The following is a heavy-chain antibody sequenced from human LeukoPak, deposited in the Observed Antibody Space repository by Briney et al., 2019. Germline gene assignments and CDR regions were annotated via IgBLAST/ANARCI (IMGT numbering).Heavy chain of an antibody. J-gene: IGHJ4*02. D-gene: IGHD3-3*01. Sequence: SETLSLTCAVYGGSFSGYYWNWIRQPPGKGLEWIGEINHSGRTNYNPSLKSRVTISVDTSKNQFSLKLSSVTAADTAVYYCARDFWSGYYDSWGQGTLVTVSS. CDR2: INHSGRT. CDR3: ARDFWSGYYDS. CDR1: GGSFSGYY. V-gene: IGHV4-34*01.